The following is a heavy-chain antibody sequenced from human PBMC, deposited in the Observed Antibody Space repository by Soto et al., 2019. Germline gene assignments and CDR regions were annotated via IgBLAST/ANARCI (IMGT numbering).Heavy chain of an antibody. V-gene: IGHV1-69*13. Sequence: ASVKVSCKASGGTFSSYAISWVRQAPGQGLEWMGGIIPIFGTANYAQKFQGRVTITADESTSTAYMELSSLRSEDTAVYYCAREKQQLEYYYYYGMDVWGQGTTVTVSS. CDR2: IIPIFGTA. CDR3: AREKQQLEYYYYYGMDV. CDR1: GGTFSSYA. D-gene: IGHD6-13*01. J-gene: IGHJ6*02.